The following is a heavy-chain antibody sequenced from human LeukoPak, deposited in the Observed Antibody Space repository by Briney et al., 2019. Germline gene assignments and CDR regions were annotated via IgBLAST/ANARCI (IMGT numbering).Heavy chain of an antibody. Sequence: SETLSLTCTVSGGSVSDYYWSWIRQPPGKGLEWIGYIYYSGSTNYNPSLKSRVPVSVATSKNEFSLKLSSVTAADTAVYFCARGIVGSRDFYCRYYFDYWGQGTLVTVSS. CDR1: GGSVSDYY. D-gene: IGHD3/OR15-3a*01. CDR2: IYYSGST. J-gene: IGHJ4*02. CDR3: ARGIVGSRDFYCRYYFDY. V-gene: IGHV4-59*08.